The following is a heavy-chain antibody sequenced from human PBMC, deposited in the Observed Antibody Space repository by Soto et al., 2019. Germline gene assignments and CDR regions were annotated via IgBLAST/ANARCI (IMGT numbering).Heavy chain of an antibody. D-gene: IGHD5-12*01. CDR3: ARQWGGHAYTYFSGMDV. CDR2: IYYSGAT. J-gene: IGHJ6*02. CDR1: GGSINSRSYY. V-gene: IGHV4-39*01. Sequence: QLQLQESGPGLVKSSETLSLTCSVSGGSINSRSYYWGWIRQPPGKGLEWIGNIYYSGATYLSPSLKGRVTISVDTSNNHFSLGLSSVTAADTAVYYCARQWGGHAYTYFSGMDVWGQGTTVTVSS.